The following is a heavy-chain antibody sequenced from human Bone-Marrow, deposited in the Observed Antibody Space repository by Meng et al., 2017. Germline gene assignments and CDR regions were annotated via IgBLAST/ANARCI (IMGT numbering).Heavy chain of an antibody. V-gene: IGHV3-66*01. CDR1: GFTVSSNY. CDR2: IYSTDST. CDR3: ARVGDSSGWLGYYFDY. J-gene: IGHJ4*02. D-gene: IGHD6-19*01. Sequence: VQLVESGGGVVQPGGSLRLSCAASGFTVSSNYMSWVRQAPGKGLEWVSVIYSTDSTYYADSVKGRFTISRDNSKNTLYLQMNSLRAEDTAVYYCARVGDSSGWLGYYFDYWGQGTLVTVSS.